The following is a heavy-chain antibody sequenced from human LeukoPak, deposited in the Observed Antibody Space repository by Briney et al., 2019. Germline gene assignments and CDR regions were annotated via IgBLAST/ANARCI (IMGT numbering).Heavy chain of an antibody. J-gene: IGHJ4*02. D-gene: IGHD3-22*01. CDR1: GFTFSSYG. Sequence: GGSLRLSCAASGFTFSSYGMHWVRQAPGKGLEWVAVIWYDGSNKYYADSVKGRFTISRDNSKNTLYLQMNSLRAEDTAVYYCAVLGNYHYSSGYSDFDYWGQGTLVTVSS. CDR3: AVLGNYHYSSGYSDFDY. CDR2: IWYDGSNK. V-gene: IGHV3-33*01.